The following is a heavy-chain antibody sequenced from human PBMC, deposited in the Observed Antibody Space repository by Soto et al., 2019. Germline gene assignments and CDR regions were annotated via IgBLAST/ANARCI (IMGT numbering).Heavy chain of an antibody. Sequence: GGSLRLSCAASGFTFSSYDMSWARQAPGKGLEWVAVIWYDGSNKYYADSVKGRFTISRDNSKNTLYLQMNSLRAEDTAVYYCARDGYGSGSYYDIWGQGTMVTVS. CDR3: ARDGYGSGSYYDI. CDR2: IWYDGSNK. D-gene: IGHD3-10*01. CDR1: GFTFSSYD. V-gene: IGHV3-33*08. J-gene: IGHJ3*02.